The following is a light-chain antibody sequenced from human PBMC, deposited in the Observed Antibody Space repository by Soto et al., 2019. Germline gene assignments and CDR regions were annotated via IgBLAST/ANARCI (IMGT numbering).Light chain of an antibody. CDR3: QQSYSLPRT. Sequence: DIDMTQSPSSLSASVDDLVTLACRASQSISNYLNWYQLKPGKAPKLLIYAASTLQSGVPSRFSGSGSGTDFTLSINSLQPEDFATYYCQQSYSLPRTFGGGTKVDIK. V-gene: IGKV1-39*01. J-gene: IGKJ4*01. CDR1: QSISNY. CDR2: AAS.